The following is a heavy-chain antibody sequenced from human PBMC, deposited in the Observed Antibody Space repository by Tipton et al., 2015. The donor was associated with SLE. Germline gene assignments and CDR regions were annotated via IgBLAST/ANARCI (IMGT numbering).Heavy chain of an antibody. CDR1: GFTFSSYA. CDR3: ARDLHGEGPDAFDI. D-gene: IGHD4-17*01. Sequence: LRLSCAASGFTFSSYAMNWVRQAPGKGLEWIGYIYYTGSTYYNPSLKSRVTISVDTSKNQFSLKLRSVTAADTAVYYCARDLHGEGPDAFDIWGQGTMVTVSS. CDR2: IYYTGST. J-gene: IGHJ3*02. V-gene: IGHV4-59*12.